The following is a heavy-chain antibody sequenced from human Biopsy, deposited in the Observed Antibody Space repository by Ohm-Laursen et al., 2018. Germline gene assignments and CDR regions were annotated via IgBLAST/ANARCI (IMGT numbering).Heavy chain of an antibody. CDR1: GGSISNNNYY. CDR2: IFYRGST. CDR3: ARDYDTSGYYYVS. D-gene: IGHD3-22*01. Sequence: SETLSLTCTVSGGSISNNNYYWGWIRQPPGKGLEWIGSIFYRGSTHYKPSLKSRVNISVDTSKNQFLLKQNSVTAADTAVYYCARDYDTSGYYYVSWGQGTLVTVSS. J-gene: IGHJ5*02. V-gene: IGHV4-39*01.